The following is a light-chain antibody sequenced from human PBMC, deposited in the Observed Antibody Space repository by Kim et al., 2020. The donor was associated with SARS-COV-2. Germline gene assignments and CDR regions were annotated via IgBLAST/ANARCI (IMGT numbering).Light chain of an antibody. J-gene: IGKJ1*01. CDR3: QKYDSVPWT. Sequence: DIQMTQSPSSLSAFVGDRVTITCRASQGISSQLAWYQQKPGKVPSLLIYGASTLQSGVPSRFSGSGSGTDFTLTISSLQPEDVATYYCQKYDSVPWTFGHGTKVDIK. CDR2: GAS. CDR1: QGISSQ. V-gene: IGKV1-27*01.